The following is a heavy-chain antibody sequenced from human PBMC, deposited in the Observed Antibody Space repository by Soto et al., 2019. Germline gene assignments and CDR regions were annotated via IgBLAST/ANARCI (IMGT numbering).Heavy chain of an antibody. CDR3: ARGPNWGYRFDS. Sequence: QVQLVQSGAEVKKPGSSVKVSCEASGGTFSGHAISWVRQAPGQGPEWMGGLIPLFGTTQHAQNFQDRLMFTADKSTSTAYMELPSLRFEDTAIYSCARGPNWGYRFDSWGQGTLVTVSS. J-gene: IGHJ4*02. CDR1: GGTFSGHA. CDR2: LIPLFGTT. D-gene: IGHD7-27*01. V-gene: IGHV1-69*06.